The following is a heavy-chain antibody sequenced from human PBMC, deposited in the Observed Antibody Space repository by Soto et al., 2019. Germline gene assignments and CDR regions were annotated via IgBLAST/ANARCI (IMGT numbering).Heavy chain of an antibody. CDR2: ISYDGSNK. Sequence: GGSLRLSCAASGFTFSSYGMHWVRQAPGKGLEWVAVISYDGSNKYYADSVKGRFTISRDNSKNTLYLQMTSLRAEDTAVYYSSKYDISLQLPYYYYYYGMDVWGQGTTVTVSS. CDR1: GFTFSSYG. V-gene: IGHV3-30*18. D-gene: IGHD5-12*01. J-gene: IGHJ6*02. CDR3: SKYDISLQLPYYYYYYGMDV.